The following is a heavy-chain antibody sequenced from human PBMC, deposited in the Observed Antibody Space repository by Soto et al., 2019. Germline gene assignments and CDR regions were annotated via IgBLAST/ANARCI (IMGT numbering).Heavy chain of an antibody. CDR3: ARAAYGDYFNGWFDP. CDR2: IIPIFGTA. CDR1: GGTFSSYA. J-gene: IGHJ5*02. D-gene: IGHD4-17*01. Sequence: SVKVSCKASGGTFSSYAISWVRQAPGQGLEWMGGIIPIFGTANYAQKFQGRVTITADKSTSTAYMELRSLKASDTAMYYCARAAYGDYFNGWFDPWGQGTLVTVSS. V-gene: IGHV1-69*06.